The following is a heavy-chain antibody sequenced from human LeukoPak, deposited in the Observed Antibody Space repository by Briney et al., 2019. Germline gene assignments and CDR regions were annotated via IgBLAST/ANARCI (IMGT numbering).Heavy chain of an antibody. CDR2: IYTSGST. J-gene: IGHJ3*02. CDR1: GGSISSGSYY. D-gene: IGHD6-19*01. V-gene: IGHV4-61*02. CDR3: ARVFYSSFFDT. Sequence: PSETLSLTCTVSGGSISSGSYYWSWIRQPAGKGLEWIGRIYTSGSTNYNPSLKSRVTISVDTSKNQFSLKLSSVTAADTAVYYCARVFYSSFFDTWGQGTMVTVSS.